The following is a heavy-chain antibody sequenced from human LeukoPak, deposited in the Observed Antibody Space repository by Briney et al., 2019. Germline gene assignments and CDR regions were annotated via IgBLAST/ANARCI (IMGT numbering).Heavy chain of an antibody. V-gene: IGHV3-53*01. CDR3: ARESTVTTPYFDY. Sequence: GESLKISCAASGLTVSSSYMSWVRQAPGKGLEWVSVIYSGGSTYYADSVKGRFTISRDNSKNTLYLQMNSLRAEDTAVYYCARESTVTTPYFDYWGQGTLVTVAS. CDR2: IYSGGST. CDR1: GLTVSSSY. D-gene: IGHD4-17*01. J-gene: IGHJ4*02.